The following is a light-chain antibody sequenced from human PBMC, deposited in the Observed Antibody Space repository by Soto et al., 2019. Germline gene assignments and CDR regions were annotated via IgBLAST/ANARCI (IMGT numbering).Light chain of an antibody. CDR3: SSYTTSNTGV. CDR2: DVT. CDR1: SSDVGANNY. Sequence: QSALTQPASVSGSPGQSITISCAGTSSDVGANNYVSWYQQHPGRAPKLIIYDVTNRPSGVSVRFSGSKSANTASLTISGLQAEDEADYYCSSYTTSNTGVFGGGTKLTVL. J-gene: IGLJ3*02. V-gene: IGLV2-14*01.